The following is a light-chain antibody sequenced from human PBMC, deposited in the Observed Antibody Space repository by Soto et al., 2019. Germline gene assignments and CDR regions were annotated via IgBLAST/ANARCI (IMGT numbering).Light chain of an antibody. Sequence: EIGVTQSPGTLPLSPGERATLSCRASQSVSSSYLAWYQQKPGQAPRLLIYGASSRATGIPDRFSGSGSGTDFTLTISRLEPEDFAVYYCQQYGSSPLTFGGGNKVEIK. CDR2: GAS. J-gene: IGKJ4*01. CDR1: QSVSSSY. V-gene: IGKV3-20*01. CDR3: QQYGSSPLT.